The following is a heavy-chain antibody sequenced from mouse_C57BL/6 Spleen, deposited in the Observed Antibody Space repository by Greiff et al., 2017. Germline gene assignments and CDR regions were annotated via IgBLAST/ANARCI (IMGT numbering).Heavy chain of an antibody. V-gene: IGHV3-6*01. CDR1: GYSITSCYY. CDR2: KSYDGSN. Sequence: EVKVEESGPGLVKPSPSLSLSCSATGYSITSCYYWNWIRQFPGNKLECMGYKSYDGSNNYNPSLKNRISITRDTSKNQFFLKLNSVTTEDTAPYYGAPYGSSYPFAYWGQGTLVTVSA. CDR3: APYGSSYPFAY. J-gene: IGHJ3*01. D-gene: IGHD1-1*01.